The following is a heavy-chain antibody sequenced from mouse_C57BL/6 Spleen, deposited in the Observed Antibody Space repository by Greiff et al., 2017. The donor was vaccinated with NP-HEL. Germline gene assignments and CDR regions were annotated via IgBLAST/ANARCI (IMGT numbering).Heavy chain of an antibody. D-gene: IGHD1-1*01. CDR3: ARGGHDGSSYDWYFDV. CDR1: GYTFTSYT. J-gene: IGHJ1*03. Sequence: QVQLQQSGAELARPGASVKMSCKASGYTFTSYTMHWVKQRPGQGLEWIGYINPSSGYTKYNQKFKDKATLTADKSSSTAYMQLSSLTSEDSAVYYCARGGHDGSSYDWYFDVWGTGTTVTVSS. V-gene: IGHV1-4*01. CDR2: INPSSGYT.